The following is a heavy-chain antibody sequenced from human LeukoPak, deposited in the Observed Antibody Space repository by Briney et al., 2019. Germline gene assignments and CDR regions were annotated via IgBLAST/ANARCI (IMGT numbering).Heavy chain of an antibody. V-gene: IGHV3-53*01. CDR2: IYSGGNT. J-gene: IGHJ1*01. CDR3: ARVHVRGVSLPEYFCH. Sequence: GGSLRLSYAASGFTVSRNYMSWVRQAPGKGLEWVSVIYSGGNTYYADSVKGRFTISRDNSKNTLSLQMNSLRAEDTAVYYCARVHVRGVSLPEYFCHWGQGTLVTVSS. D-gene: IGHD3-10*02. CDR1: GFTVSRNY.